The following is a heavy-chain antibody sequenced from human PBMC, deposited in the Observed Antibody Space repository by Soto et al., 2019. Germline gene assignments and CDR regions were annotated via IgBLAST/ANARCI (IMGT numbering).Heavy chain of an antibody. J-gene: IGHJ3*01. V-gene: IGHV1-69*14. CDR2: IIPLFDTA. D-gene: IGHD4-17*01. CDR1: GDTFSTYG. Sequence: QVRLVQSGAEVKKPGSSVRVSCKASGDTFSTYGFSWVRQAPGQGLEWMGGIIPLFDTATYAQRFQGRVTITADKSTSTTYMELSSLLSEDTAVYFCARHPPNDNGDLHAYDVWDHGTMVTVSS. CDR3: ARHPPNDNGDLHAYDV.